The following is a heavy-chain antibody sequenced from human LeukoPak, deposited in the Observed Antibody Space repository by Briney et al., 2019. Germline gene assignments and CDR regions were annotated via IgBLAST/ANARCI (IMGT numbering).Heavy chain of an antibody. CDR3: AKRGYYYDSSGYYSRTYFDY. CDR2: ISYDGSNK. V-gene: IGHV3-30*18. Sequence: PGGSLRLSCVVSGFTFSSYGMHWVRQAPGKGLEWVAVISYDGSNKYYADSVKGRFTISRDNSKNTLYLQMNSLRAEDTAVYYFAKRGYYYDSSGYYSRTYFDYWGQGTLVIVSS. CDR1: GFTFSSYG. J-gene: IGHJ4*02. D-gene: IGHD3-22*01.